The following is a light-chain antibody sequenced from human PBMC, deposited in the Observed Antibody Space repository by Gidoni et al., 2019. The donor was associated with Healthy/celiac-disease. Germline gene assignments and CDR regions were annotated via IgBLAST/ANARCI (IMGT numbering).Light chain of an antibody. J-gene: IGLJ2*01. CDR1: SLRSYY. V-gene: IGLV3-19*01. Sequence: SSELTQDPAVSVALGQTVRITCQGDSLRSYYASWYQQNPVQAPVLVIYGKNNRPSGIPDRFSGSSSGNTASLTITGAQAEDEADYYGNSRDSSGNHLVFGGGTKLTVL. CDR3: NSRDSSGNHLV. CDR2: GKN.